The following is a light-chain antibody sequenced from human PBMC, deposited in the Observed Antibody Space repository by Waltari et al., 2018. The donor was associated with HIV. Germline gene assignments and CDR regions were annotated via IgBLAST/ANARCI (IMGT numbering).Light chain of an antibody. J-gene: IGKJ3*01. CDR2: WAS. CDR1: QSVLYSSNHKNY. Sequence: DIVMTQSPDSLSVSLGDRATINCKSSQSVLYSSNHKNYLAWYQQKPGQPPKLLIYWASTRESGVPDRFSGSGSGTDFTLTIRSLQAEDVAVYYCQQYYSTPPITFGPGTKVEIK. CDR3: QQYYSTPPIT. V-gene: IGKV4-1*01.